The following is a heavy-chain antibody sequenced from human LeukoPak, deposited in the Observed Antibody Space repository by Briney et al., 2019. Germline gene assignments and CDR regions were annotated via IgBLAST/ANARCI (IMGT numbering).Heavy chain of an antibody. V-gene: IGHV3-73*01. J-gene: IGHJ6*04. Sequence: GSLRLSCAASGFTPSGSAMHWVRQAAGKGLEWVGRTRSKANSYATAYAASVKGRFTISRDDSKNTAYLQMNSLKTEDTAVYYCTRGYDFWSGYYVWGKGTTVTVSS. CDR3: TRGYDFWSGYYV. CDR2: TRSKANSYAT. D-gene: IGHD3-3*01. CDR1: GFTPSGSA.